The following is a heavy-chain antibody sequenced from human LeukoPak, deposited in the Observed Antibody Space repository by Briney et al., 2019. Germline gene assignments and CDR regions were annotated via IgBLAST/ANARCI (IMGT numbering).Heavy chain of an antibody. V-gene: IGHV3-33*06. CDR2: IWYDGSNE. CDR3: AKVGAIGRLTYFFDY. CDR1: GFTFSNYG. D-gene: IGHD3-16*01. Sequence: PGRSLRLSCAASGFTFSNYGMHWVRQAPGKGLEWVAVIWYDGSNEYYADSVKGRFTISRDNPKNTLYLQMNSLRAEDTAVYYCAKVGAIGRLTYFFDYWGQGTLVTVSS. J-gene: IGHJ4*02.